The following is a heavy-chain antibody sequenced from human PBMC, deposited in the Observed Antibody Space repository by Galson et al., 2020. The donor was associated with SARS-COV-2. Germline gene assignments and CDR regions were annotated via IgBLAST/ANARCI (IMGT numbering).Heavy chain of an antibody. D-gene: IGHD2-2*01. J-gene: IGHJ6*02. Sequence: ASVKVSCKASGYTFTSYYIHWVRQAPGQGLEWMGIINPSGGSTNYAQKFKGRVTMTRDTSTSTVYMELSSLRSEDTAVYYCARDIVVVPAAMEGGSYYYYGMDVWGQGTTVTVSS. CDR1: GYTFTSYY. V-gene: IGHV1-46*01. CDR3: ARDIVVVPAAMEGGSYYYYGMDV. CDR2: INPSGGST.